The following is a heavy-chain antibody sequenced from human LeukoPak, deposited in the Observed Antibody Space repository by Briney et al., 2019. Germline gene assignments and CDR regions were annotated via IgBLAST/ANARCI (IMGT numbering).Heavy chain of an antibody. Sequence: GRSLRLSCAASGFTFSSYGMQWVRQAPDKGLEWVAVISHDGTVTYYAESVKGRFTLSRDKAKNTVSLQMNSLRVDETGLYYCAKEGTARSARSFDYWGQGTLVTVSP. CDR3: AKEGTARSARSFDY. J-gene: IGHJ4*02. CDR2: ISHDGTVT. V-gene: IGHV3-30*18. D-gene: IGHD3-3*01. CDR1: GFTFSSYG.